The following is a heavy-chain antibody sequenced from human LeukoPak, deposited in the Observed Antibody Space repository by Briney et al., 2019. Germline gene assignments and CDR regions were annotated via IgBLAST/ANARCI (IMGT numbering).Heavy chain of an antibody. Sequence: PSETLSLTCTVSGDSIRSTTYYWGWIRQPPGRGLEWIGSIYNSGTTYYNPSLKSRITISVDTSKNQFSLKLSSVTAADTAVYYCARTTLMITFGGVIPSHFDYWGQGTLVTVSS. D-gene: IGHD3-16*02. J-gene: IGHJ4*02. CDR3: ARTTLMITFGGVIPSHFDY. V-gene: IGHV4-39*07. CDR2: IYNSGTT. CDR1: GDSIRSTTYY.